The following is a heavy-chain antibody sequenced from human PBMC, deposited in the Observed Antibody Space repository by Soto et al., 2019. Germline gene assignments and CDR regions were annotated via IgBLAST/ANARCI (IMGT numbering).Heavy chain of an antibody. Sequence: SETLSLTCAVYGGSFSGYYWSWIRQPPGKGLEWIGEINHSGSTNYNPSLKSRVTISVDTSKNQFSLKLSSVTAADTAVYYCARGKQWLAFFDYWGQGTLVTVSS. CDR2: INHSGST. CDR3: ARGKQWLAFFDY. V-gene: IGHV4-34*01. J-gene: IGHJ4*02. D-gene: IGHD6-19*01. CDR1: GGSFSGYY.